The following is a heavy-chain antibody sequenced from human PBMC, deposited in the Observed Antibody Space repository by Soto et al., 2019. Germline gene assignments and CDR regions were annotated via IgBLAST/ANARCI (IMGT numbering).Heavy chain of an antibody. V-gene: IGHV3-48*02. CDR3: ARDSPSGTSTSCLFDR. CDR2: ISPSSSAI. CDR1: GFAFSSFA. J-gene: IGHJ4*02. Sequence: GGSLRLSCAASGFAFSSFAMNWARQAPGKGLEWLAFISPSSSAIYYADSVKGRFTVSRDNVKNLVFLQVNSLSDEDTAVYFCARDSPSGTSTSCLFDRWGQGTLVSVSS. D-gene: IGHD2-2*01.